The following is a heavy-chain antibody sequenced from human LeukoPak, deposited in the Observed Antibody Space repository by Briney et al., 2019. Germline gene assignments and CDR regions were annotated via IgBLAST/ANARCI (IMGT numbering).Heavy chain of an antibody. CDR3: ARKPRRHYYGSGSGGYAFDI. CDR1: GDSVSSICAA. V-gene: IGHV6-1*01. Sequence: SQTLSLTCAISGDSVSSICAAWNWSRQSPSRGLEWLGRTYYRSKWYNDYAVSVKSRITINPDTSKNQFSLKLSSVTAADTAVYYCARKPRRHYYGSGSGGYAFDIWGQGTMVTVSS. CDR2: TYYRSKWYN. D-gene: IGHD3-10*01. J-gene: IGHJ3*02.